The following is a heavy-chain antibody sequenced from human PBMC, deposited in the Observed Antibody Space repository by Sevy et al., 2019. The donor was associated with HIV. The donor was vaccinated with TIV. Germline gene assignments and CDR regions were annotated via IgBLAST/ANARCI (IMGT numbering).Heavy chain of an antibody. J-gene: IGHJ4*02. D-gene: IGHD1-1*01. Sequence: GGSLRLSCAASRFTFSDYYMSWIRQAPGKGLEWVPYISSGGTTMYYADSLKGRFTISRDNAKNSLYLQMNSLRAEDTAVYYCARVRYNYGSYYFDYWGQGTLVTVSS. V-gene: IGHV3-11*01. CDR1: RFTFSDYY. CDR3: ARVRYNYGSYYFDY. CDR2: ISSGGTTM.